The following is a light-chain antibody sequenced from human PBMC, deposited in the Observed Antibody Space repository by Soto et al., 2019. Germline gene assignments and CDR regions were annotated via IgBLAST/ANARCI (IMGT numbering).Light chain of an antibody. Sequence: QSALTQPASVSGTPGQSITISCTGSNSDAGIYDFVSWYQHHPGRAPKLIVSEVSHRPSGVSNRFSGSKSGNTASLTISGRQSEDEADYYCISYTSDDGRYVFGTGTKLTVL. CDR3: ISYTSDDGRYV. CDR2: EVS. J-gene: IGLJ1*01. V-gene: IGLV2-14*01. CDR1: NSDAGIYDF.